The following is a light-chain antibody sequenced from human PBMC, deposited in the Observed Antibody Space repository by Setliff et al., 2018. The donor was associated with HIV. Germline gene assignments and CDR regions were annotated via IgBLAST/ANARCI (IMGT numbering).Light chain of an antibody. CDR2: EVS. CDR1: SSDVGGYNY. V-gene: IGLV2-14*01. J-gene: IGLJ1*01. Sequence: QSVLTQPASVSGSPGQSITISCTGTSSDVGGYNYVSWYQQHPGNAPKLMIFEVSNRPSGVSNRFSGSKYGNTASLTISGLQAEDEADYYCSSYAITNTLPFGTGTKV. CDR3: SSYAITNTLP.